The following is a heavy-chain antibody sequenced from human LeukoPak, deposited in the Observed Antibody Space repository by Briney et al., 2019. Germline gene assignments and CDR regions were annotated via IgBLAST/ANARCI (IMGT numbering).Heavy chain of an antibody. J-gene: IGHJ6*04. V-gene: IGHV3-7*01. D-gene: IGHD3-10*02. CDR3: AELGITMIGGV. CDR2: IKQDGSEK. CDR1: GFRFSNYW. Sequence: PGGSLRLSCAASGFRFSNYWMSWVRQAPGKGLEWVASIKQDGSEKYYVDSVKGRFTISRANAKNSLYLQMQSLRVEDTAVYYCAELGITMIGGVWGKGTTVTISS.